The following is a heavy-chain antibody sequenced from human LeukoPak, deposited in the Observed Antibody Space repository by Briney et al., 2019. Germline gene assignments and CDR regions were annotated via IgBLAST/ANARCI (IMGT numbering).Heavy chain of an antibody. J-gene: IGHJ3*01. D-gene: IGHD1-26*01. CDR2: ISSSSDYI. CDR3: ARGHSGSYQRTDAFDL. Sequence: GGSLRLSCAASGFTFSTYSMNWVRQAPGKGLEWISSISSSSDYIYYADSVKGRLTTSRDNAKNSLYLQMNSLRAEDTAVYYCARGHSGSYQRTDAFDLWGQGTMVTVSS. V-gene: IGHV3-21*01. CDR1: GFTFSTYS.